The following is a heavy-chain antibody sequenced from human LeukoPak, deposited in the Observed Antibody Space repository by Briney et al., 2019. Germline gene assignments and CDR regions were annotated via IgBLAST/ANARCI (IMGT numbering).Heavy chain of an antibody. D-gene: IGHD1-26*01. J-gene: IGHJ4*02. CDR3: ARGGGATGYFDY. Sequence: PSETLSLTCTVSGGSISSYYWSWIRQPPGKGLEWIGHIYYSGSTNYNPSLKSRVTISVDTSKNQFSLKLSSVTAADTAVYYCARGGGATGYFDYWGQGTLVTVSS. CDR2: IYYSGST. CDR1: GGSISSYY. V-gene: IGHV4-59*01.